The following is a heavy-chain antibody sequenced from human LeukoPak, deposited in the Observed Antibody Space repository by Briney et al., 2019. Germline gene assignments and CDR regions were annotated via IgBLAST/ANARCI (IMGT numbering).Heavy chain of an antibody. Sequence: AGGSLRLSCAASDFTFSSYTMHWVRQAPGKGLEWVSDISSGSSTIDYADSVKGRFTISRDNAKKSLYLQMNSLRAEDTAVYYCARETYVGAPFDPWGLGTLVLVSS. CDR1: DFTFSSYT. J-gene: IGHJ5*02. CDR2: ISSGSSTI. CDR3: ARETYVGAPFDP. V-gene: IGHV3-48*04. D-gene: IGHD3-16*01.